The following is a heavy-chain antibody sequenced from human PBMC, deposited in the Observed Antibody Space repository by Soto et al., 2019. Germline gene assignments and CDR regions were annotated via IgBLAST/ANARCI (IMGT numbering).Heavy chain of an antibody. CDR2: INNDGSRT. Sequence: EVQVVESGGALVQLGGSLRLSCEASGFPFSIYWMHWVRQVPGGGLVWVSSINNDGSRTWYADSVRGRIAMSRDNARNLVYLQMNSLRAEDTAVYYCGTTFEYWGQGALVTVSS. V-gene: IGHV3-74*01. CDR1: GFPFSIYW. CDR3: GTTFEY. D-gene: IGHD1-26*01. J-gene: IGHJ4*02.